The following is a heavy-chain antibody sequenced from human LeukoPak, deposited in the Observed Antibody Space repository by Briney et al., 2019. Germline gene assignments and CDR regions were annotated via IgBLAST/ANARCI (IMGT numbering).Heavy chain of an antibody. Sequence: ASVKVSCKASGYTFTSYGISWVRQAPGQGLEWMGWISAYSGSTNYAQKLQGRVTMTIDTSTSTAYMELRSLRSDDTAVYYCARDMAYCGGDCYSGEDWFDPWGQGTLVTVSS. J-gene: IGHJ5*02. V-gene: IGHV1-18*01. CDR2: ISAYSGST. CDR1: GYTFTSYG. CDR3: ARDMAYCGGDCYSGEDWFDP. D-gene: IGHD2-21*02.